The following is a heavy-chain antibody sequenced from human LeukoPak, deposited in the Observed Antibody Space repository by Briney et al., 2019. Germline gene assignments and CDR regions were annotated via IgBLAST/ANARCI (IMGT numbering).Heavy chain of an antibody. CDR3: ARGRYSGYEGGSDY. D-gene: IGHD5-12*01. V-gene: IGHV3-74*01. J-gene: IGHJ4*02. CDR1: GFTFSNYW. CDR2: IKTDGSAT. Sequence: GGSLRLSCAASGFTFSNYWMHWVRQAPGKGLVWVSRIKTDGSATNYAEPAKGRFTISRDKPKNPLYLQMNNLRAEDTGIYYCARGRYSGYEGGSDYWGQGTLVTVSS.